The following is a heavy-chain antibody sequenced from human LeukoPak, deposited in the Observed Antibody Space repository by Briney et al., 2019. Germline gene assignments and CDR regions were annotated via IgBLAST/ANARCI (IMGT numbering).Heavy chain of an antibody. J-gene: IGHJ3*02. CDR2: VHNNVNT. Sequence: PSETLSLTCTVSGDSISSYYWSWIPLAPGKGLEWIGNVHNNVNTNYNPALKSRATILIDTSKNQFSLKLSSMTAADTAVYYCASTKQWLAFDIWGQGTTVTVSS. CDR3: ASTKQWLAFDI. CDR1: GDSISSYY. D-gene: IGHD6-19*01. V-gene: IGHV4-59*01.